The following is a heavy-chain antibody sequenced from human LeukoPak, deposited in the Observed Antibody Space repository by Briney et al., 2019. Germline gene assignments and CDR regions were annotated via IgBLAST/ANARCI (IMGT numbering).Heavy chain of an antibody. D-gene: IGHD3-10*01. CDR3: AKDMSSYGSGSSYNPWGPFDS. CDR2: IAWNSGNT. CDR1: GFTFDDYS. V-gene: IGHV3-9*01. J-gene: IGHJ4*02. Sequence: PGGSLRLSCAASGFTFDDYSMHWVRQAPGKGLEWVSGIAWNSGNTGYADSVKGRFTISRDNAENSLYLQMNSQRAEDTALYYCAKDMSSYGSGSSYNPWGPFDSWGQGTLVTVSS.